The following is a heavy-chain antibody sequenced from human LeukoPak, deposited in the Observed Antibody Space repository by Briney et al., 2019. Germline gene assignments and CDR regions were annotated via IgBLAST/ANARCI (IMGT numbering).Heavy chain of an antibody. Sequence: SETLSLTCAVYGGSVSSYYWSWIRQPPGKGLEWIGEIVHSGSTNYNPSLKSRVTVSLDTSKNQLSLKLSSVTAADTAVYYCERGGNWILSYWGERTVDTVSS. J-gene: IGHJ4*02. D-gene: IGHD5-18*01. CDR1: GGSVSSYY. CDR2: IVHSGST. V-gene: IGHV4-34*01. CDR3: ERGGNWILSY.